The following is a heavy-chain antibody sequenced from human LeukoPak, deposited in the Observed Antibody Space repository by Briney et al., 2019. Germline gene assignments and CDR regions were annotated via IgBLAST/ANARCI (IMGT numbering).Heavy chain of an antibody. V-gene: IGHV5-51*01. Sequence: GESLKISCKGSGYSFTSYWIGWVRQMPGKGLEWMGIIYPGDSDTRYSPSFQGQVTISADKSISTAYLQWSSLKASDTAMYYCARVRHCSSGSCPKGVDYWGQGTLVTVSS. CDR2: IYPGDSDT. CDR1: GYSFTSYW. J-gene: IGHJ4*02. CDR3: ARVRHCSSGSCPKGVDY. D-gene: IGHD2-15*01.